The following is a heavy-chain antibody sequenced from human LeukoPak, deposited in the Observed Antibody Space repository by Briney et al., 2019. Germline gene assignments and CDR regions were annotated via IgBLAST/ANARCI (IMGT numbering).Heavy chain of an antibody. J-gene: IGHJ4*02. D-gene: IGHD3-22*01. CDR3: ARVPLYYDSSGYLFDY. Sequence: SETLSLTCTVSGGSISSSSYYWGWIRQPPGKGLEWIGSIYYSGSTYYNPSLKSRVTISVDTSKNQFSLKLSSVTAADTAVYYCARVPLYYDSSGYLFDYWGQGTLVTVSS. CDR1: GGSISSSSYY. CDR2: IYYSGST. V-gene: IGHV4-39*07.